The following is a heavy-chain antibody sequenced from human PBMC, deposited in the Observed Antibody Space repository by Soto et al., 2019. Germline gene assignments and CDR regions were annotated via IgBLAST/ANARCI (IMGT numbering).Heavy chain of an antibody. CDR3: AHIVVAGLGYYFDY. D-gene: IGHD6-19*01. CDR1: GFSLSSTRMA. Sequence: QITLKESGPTLVKPTQTLTLTCTFSGFSLSSTRMAVGWIRQPPGKALEWLALIYWDDDKRYSPFLKSRLTITTDTYKNQVVLTMSNMDPVDTARYYCAHIVVAGLGYYFDYWGQGTLVTVSS. CDR2: IYWDDDK. V-gene: IGHV2-5*02. J-gene: IGHJ4*02.